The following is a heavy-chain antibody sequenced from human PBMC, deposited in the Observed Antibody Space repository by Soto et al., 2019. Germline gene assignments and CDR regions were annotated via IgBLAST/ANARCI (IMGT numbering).Heavy chain of an antibody. CDR3: ARRRGSSRLNWFDP. V-gene: IGHV1-8*01. CDR2: MNPNSGNT. Sequence: QVQLVQSGAEVKKPGASVKVSCKASGYTFTSYDINWVRQATGQGLEWMGWMNPNSGNTGYAQKFQGRVTMTRNTSISTAYMELSSLRSEETAVYYCARRRGSSRLNWFDPWGQGTLVTVSS. D-gene: IGHD6-13*01. CDR1: GYTFTSYD. J-gene: IGHJ5*02.